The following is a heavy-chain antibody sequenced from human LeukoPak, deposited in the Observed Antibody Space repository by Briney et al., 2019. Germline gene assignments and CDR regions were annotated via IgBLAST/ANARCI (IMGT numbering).Heavy chain of an antibody. J-gene: IGHJ4*02. CDR2: ISYDGSNK. V-gene: IGHV3-30-3*01. Sequence: GRSLRLSCAASGFTFSSYAMHWVRQAPGKGLEGVAVISYDGSNKYYADSVKGRFTISRDNSKNTLYLQMNSLRAEDTAVYYCATESWWELPRAFFDYWGQGTLVTVSS. D-gene: IGHD1-26*01. CDR1: GFTFSSYA. CDR3: ATESWWELPRAFFDY.